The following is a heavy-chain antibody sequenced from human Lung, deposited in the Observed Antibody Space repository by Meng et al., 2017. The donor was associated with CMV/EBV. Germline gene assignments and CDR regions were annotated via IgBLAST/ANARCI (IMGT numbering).Heavy chain of an antibody. CDR2: IYRSGST. CDR3: AKEWLDTTTGQCEY. CDR1: GVSISTDNW. Sequence: SXTXSLXCAVSGVSISTDNWWSWVRQPPGKGLEWIGEIYRSGSTNYSPSLKSRVTISIDRSKNQFSLRLTSVTAADTAVYYCAKEWLDTTTGQCEYWGQGTXVNGAS. V-gene: IGHV4-4*02. D-gene: IGHD2/OR15-2a*01. J-gene: IGHJ4*02.